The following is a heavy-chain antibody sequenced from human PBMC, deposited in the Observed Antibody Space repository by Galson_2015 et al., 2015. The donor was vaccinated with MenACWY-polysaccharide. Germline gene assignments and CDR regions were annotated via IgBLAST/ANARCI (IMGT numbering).Heavy chain of an antibody. CDR2: IGNSPTYI. J-gene: IGHJ3*01. V-gene: IGHV3-21*01. Sequence: SLRLSCAASGFTLSTYRMNWVRRAPGKGLEWVSSIGNSPTYIYYADSVKGRFTISRDNAKNSLYLQMNSLRVDDTAIYYCAIHYFYEPSRTWEGAFDVWGQGTMVTVSS. CDR1: GFTLSTYR. D-gene: IGHD2/OR15-2a*01. CDR3: AIHYFYEPSRTWEGAFDV.